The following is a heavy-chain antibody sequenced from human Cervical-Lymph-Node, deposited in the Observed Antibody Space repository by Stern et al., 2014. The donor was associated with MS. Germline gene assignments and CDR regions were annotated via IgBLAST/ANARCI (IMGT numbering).Heavy chain of an antibody. CDR1: SYSISSGYY. CDR3: AREEQQLVHGNWFDP. V-gene: IGHV4-38-2*02. D-gene: IGHD6-13*01. J-gene: IGHJ5*02. Sequence: QLQLQESGPGLVKPSETLSLTCTVSSYSISSGYYWGWIRQPPGKGLEWIGTIYHSGSTYYNPSLKSRGTISVDTSKNQFSLKLISLTAADTAMYYCAREEQQLVHGNWFDPWGQGTLVTVSS. CDR2: IYHSGST.